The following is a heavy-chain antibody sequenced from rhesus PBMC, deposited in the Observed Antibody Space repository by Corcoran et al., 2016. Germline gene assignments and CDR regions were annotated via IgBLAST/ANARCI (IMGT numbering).Heavy chain of an antibody. J-gene: IGHJ4*01. CDR2: VHVRPGIT. CDR3: VRATGTPSSYYFDS. V-gene: IGHV4-160*01. CDR1: ADSITDTDC. D-gene: IGHD1-44*01. Sequence: QVQLQGSGPGLVKPSETLSLTCTVSADSITDTDCWNFIRQPPGKGLEWVGRVHVRPGITVYNPSLSSRVTISSDPSRNQFSLTLTSVTAADTAVYYCVRATGTPSSYYFDSWGQGVLVTVSS.